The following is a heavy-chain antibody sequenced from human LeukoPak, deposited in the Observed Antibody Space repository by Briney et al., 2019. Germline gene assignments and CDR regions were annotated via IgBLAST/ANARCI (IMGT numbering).Heavy chain of an antibody. D-gene: IGHD5-12*01. V-gene: IGHV4-59*01. CDR1: GDSISRYY. J-gene: IGHJ4*02. CDR2: ISYSGST. Sequence: SETLSLTCTVSGDSISRYYWGWIRQPPGKGLEWIGYISYSGSTYYNPSLKSRVTISVDMSKNQFSLKLSSVTATDTAVYYCAKDFWEGWLQSRSPFGYWGQGTLVTVSS. CDR3: AKDFWEGWLQSRSPFGY.